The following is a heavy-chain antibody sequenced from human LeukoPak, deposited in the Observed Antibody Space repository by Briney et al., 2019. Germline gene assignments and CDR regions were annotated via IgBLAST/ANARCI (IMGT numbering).Heavy chain of an antibody. D-gene: IGHD4/OR15-4a*01. J-gene: IGHJ4*02. CDR1: GFTFSSYA. Sequence: GGSLRLSCAASGFTFSSYAMSWVRQAPEKGLEWVSTISGSGGSTYYTDSVRGRFTISRDNSKNTLYLQMNSLRAEDTAVYYCARRAGAYSHPYDYWGQGTLVTASS. CDR2: ISGSGGST. V-gene: IGHV3-23*01. CDR3: ARRAGAYSHPYDY.